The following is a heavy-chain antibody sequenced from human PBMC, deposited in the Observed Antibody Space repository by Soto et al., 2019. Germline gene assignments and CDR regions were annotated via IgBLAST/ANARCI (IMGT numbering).Heavy chain of an antibody. Sequence: SETLSLTCTVSGGSISSSSYYWGWIRQPPGKGLEWIGSIYYSGSTYYNPSLKSRVTISVDTSKNQFSLKLSSVTAADTAVYYCASLRGDIVVVPAAIDYWGQGTLVTVSS. D-gene: IGHD2-2*02. V-gene: IGHV4-39*01. CDR2: IYYSGST. CDR3: ASLRGDIVVVPAAIDY. CDR1: GGSISSSSYY. J-gene: IGHJ4*02.